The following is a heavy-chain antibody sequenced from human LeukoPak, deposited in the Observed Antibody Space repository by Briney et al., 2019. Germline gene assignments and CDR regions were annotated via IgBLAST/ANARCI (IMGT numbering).Heavy chain of an antibody. D-gene: IGHD1-26*01. CDR2: ISGRGDSI. J-gene: IGHJ6*02. CDR1: GFTISSYT. CDR3: AREKWERHHCGVDV. V-gene: IGHV3-23*01. Sequence: GGPQRFSCAASGFTISSYTMSWVRQARGKGVERVTGISGRGDSIYYADSVEGRFTISRDYSKSTVDLQMNSLRAEDTAVYYCAREKWERHHCGVDVWGQGTTVTVSS.